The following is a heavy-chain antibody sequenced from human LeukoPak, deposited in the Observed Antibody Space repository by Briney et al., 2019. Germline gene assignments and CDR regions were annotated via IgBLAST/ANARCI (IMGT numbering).Heavy chain of an antibody. Sequence: ASVKVSCKASGYTFTGYYMNWVRQAPGQGLEWMGWINPNSGGTNYAQKFQGRVTMTRDTSISTAYMELSRLRSDDTAVYYCARDAPGITIFGVVTLLDYYYYYMDVWGKGTTVTVSS. V-gene: IGHV1-2*02. D-gene: IGHD3-3*01. CDR2: INPNSGGT. CDR1: GYTFTGYY. J-gene: IGHJ6*03. CDR3: ARDAPGITIFGVVTLLDYYYYYMDV.